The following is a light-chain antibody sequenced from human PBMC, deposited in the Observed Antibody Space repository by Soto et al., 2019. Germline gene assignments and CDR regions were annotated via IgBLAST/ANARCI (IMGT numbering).Light chain of an antibody. CDR1: QSVSSY. Sequence: EVVLTQSPATLSLSPGERATLSCRASQSVSSYLAWYQQKRGQAPRLLIYDASNRATGIPARFSGSGSGTDFTLTISSLKPEDFAVYYCQQRSNWPLTFGGGTKVDIK. CDR2: DAS. V-gene: IGKV3-11*01. CDR3: QQRSNWPLT. J-gene: IGKJ4*01.